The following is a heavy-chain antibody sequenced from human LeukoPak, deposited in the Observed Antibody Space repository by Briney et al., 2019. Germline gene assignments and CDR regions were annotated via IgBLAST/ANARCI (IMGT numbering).Heavy chain of an antibody. CDR1: GFTFSSYW. J-gene: IGHJ4*02. D-gene: IGHD3-3*01. V-gene: IGHV3-7*01. Sequence: GGSLRLSCAASGFTFSSYWMSWVRQAPGKGLEWVANIKQDGSEKYYVDSVKGRFTISRDNAKNSLYLQMNSLRAEDTAVYYCARVYYDFWSGYYSHFDYWGQGTLVTVSS. CDR2: IKQDGSEK. CDR3: ARVYYDFWSGYYSHFDY.